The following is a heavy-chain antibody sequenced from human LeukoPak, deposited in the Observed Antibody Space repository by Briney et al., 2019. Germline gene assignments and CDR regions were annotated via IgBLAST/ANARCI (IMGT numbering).Heavy chain of an antibody. CDR3: AKKAQYNGNYPLDY. CDR1: GFTFTSYS. CDR2: TSDRGDYT. J-gene: IGHJ4*02. Sequence: GGSLRLSCAASGFTFTSYSMSWVRQAPGKGLEWVSGTSDRGDYTYYADSVKGRFTISRDNSKNTLYLQMNSLRAEDTALYFCAKKAQYNGNYPLDYWGQGTLVTVSS. V-gene: IGHV3-23*01. D-gene: IGHD1-26*01.